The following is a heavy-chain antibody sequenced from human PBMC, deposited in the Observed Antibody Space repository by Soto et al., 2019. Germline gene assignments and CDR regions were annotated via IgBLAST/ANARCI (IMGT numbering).Heavy chain of an antibody. Sequence: GGSLRLSCAASGFTFSSYWMHWVRQAPGKGLVWVSRINSDGSSTSYADSVKGRFTISRDNAKNTLYLQMNSLRAEDTAVYYCAKVGVRGVIINLDYYGMDVWGQGTTVTVSS. CDR2: INSDGSST. D-gene: IGHD3-10*01. V-gene: IGHV3-74*01. CDR3: AKVGVRGVIINLDYYGMDV. J-gene: IGHJ6*02. CDR1: GFTFSSYW.